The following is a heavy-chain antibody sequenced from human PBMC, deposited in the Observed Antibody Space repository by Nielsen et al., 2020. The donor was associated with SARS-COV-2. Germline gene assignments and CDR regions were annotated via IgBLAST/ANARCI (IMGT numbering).Heavy chain of an antibody. CDR1: GFTFSNYA. Sequence: GGSLRLSCAASGFTFSNYAADWVRQAPGKGLEWVAIISYDGANEYYAGSVKGRFTISRDNSKNTLYLQMNSLRTEDTAVYYCASPAQGSSGTYYYYGLDVWGQGTTVTVSS. J-gene: IGHJ6*02. V-gene: IGHV3-30-3*01. CDR3: ASPAQGSSGTYYYYGLDV. D-gene: IGHD1-26*01. CDR2: ISYDGANE.